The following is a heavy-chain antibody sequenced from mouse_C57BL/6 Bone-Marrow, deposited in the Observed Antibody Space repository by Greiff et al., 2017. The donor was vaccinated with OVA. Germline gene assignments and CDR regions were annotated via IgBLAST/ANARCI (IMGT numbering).Heavy chain of an antibody. CDR1: GYTFTSYG. V-gene: IGHV1-81*01. Sequence: QVQLQQSGAELARPGASVKLSCKASGYTFTSYGISWVKQRPGQGLEWIGEIYPRSGNTYYNEKFKGKATLTADKSSSTAYMELRSLTSEDSAVYFCARCPYYAFAYWGQGTLVTVSA. CDR3: ARCPYYAFAY. CDR2: IYPRSGNT. J-gene: IGHJ3*01. D-gene: IGHD1-1*01.